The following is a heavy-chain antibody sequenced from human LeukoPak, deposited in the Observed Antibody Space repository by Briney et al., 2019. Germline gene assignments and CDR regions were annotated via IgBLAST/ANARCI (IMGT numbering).Heavy chain of an antibody. V-gene: IGHV1-8*03. CDR1: GYTFTSYG. CDR2: MNPNSGNT. D-gene: IGHD1/OR15-1a*01. J-gene: IGHJ6*03. Sequence: ASVKVSCKASGYTFTSYGISWVRQATGQGLEWMGWMNPNSGNTGYAQKFQGRVTITRNTSISTAYMELSSLRSEDTAVYYCARGNRKRSYYYYMDVWGKGTTVTVSS. CDR3: ARGNRKRSYYYYMDV.